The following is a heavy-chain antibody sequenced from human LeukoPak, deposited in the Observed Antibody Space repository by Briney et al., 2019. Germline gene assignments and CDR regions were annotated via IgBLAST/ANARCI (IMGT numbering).Heavy chain of an antibody. CDR3: VKDLSQWLVSE. CDR2: ISGSGGST. CDR1: GFTFSSYA. J-gene: IGHJ4*02. D-gene: IGHD6-19*01. V-gene: IGHV3-23*01. Sequence: GGSLRLSCAASGFTFSSYAMSWVRQATGKGLEWVSAISGSGGSTYYADSVKGRFTISRDNSKNTLYLQMNSLRAEDTAVYYCVKDLSQWLVSEWGQGTLVTVSS.